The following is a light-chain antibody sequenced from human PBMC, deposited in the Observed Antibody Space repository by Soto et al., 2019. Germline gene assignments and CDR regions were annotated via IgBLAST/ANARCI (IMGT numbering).Light chain of an antibody. CDR3: SSYAGSNNFV. CDR2: EVS. J-gene: IGLJ1*01. V-gene: IGLV2-8*01. CDR1: SSDVGGYNS. Sequence: SALPQPPSASGSPGQSVTISCTGTSSDVGGYNSVSWYQQHPGKAPKLMIYEVSKRPSGVPDRFSGSKSGNTASLTVSGLQAEDEADYYCSSYAGSNNFVFGTGTKVTVL.